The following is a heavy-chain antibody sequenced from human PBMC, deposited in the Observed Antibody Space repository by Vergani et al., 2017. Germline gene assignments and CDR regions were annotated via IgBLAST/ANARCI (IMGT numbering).Heavy chain of an antibody. V-gene: IGHV4-61*05. CDR1: GGSITSSSYY. D-gene: IGHD1/OR15-1a*01. Sequence: QLHLQESGPGLVKPSETLSLTCTVSGGSITSSSYYWGWIRQTPGKGLEWLAHISDGGETKMYAESLKGRFTVSRDNTKNLLILQMKTLKVDDTATYYCGRKQSPASLMDKPIDIWGQGTLVTVSS. CDR3: GRKQSPASLMDKPIDI. CDR2: ISDGGET. J-gene: IGHJ5*02.